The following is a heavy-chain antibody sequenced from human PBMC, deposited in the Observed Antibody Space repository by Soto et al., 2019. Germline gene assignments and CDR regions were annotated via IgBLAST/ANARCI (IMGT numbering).Heavy chain of an antibody. J-gene: IGHJ6*03. CDR2: IYYSGST. D-gene: IGHD2-8*01. Sequence: PSETLSLTCTVSGGSISSGDYYWSWIRQPPGKGLEWIGYIYYSGSTYYNPSLKSRVTISVDTSKNQFSLKLSSVTAADTAVYYCARGPHCTNGVCYDGEAGYYYYYYLDVWRKGTTVTVSS. CDR1: GGSISSGDYY. CDR3: ARGPHCTNGVCYDGEAGYYYYYYLDV. V-gene: IGHV4-30-4*02.